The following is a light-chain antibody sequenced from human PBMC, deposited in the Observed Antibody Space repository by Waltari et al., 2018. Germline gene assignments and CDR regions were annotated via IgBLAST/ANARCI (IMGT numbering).Light chain of an antibody. CDR3: AAWDDSLSGRV. Sequence: QSVLTQPPSASGTPGKRVTISCSGSSSNIGSTYVPWYQQLPGTAPKLRIDRNNQRPSGVPDRFSGSKSGTSASLAISGLRSEDEADYYCAAWDDSLSGRVFGGGTKLTVL. J-gene: IGLJ3*02. CDR1: SSNIGSTY. V-gene: IGLV1-47*01. CDR2: RNN.